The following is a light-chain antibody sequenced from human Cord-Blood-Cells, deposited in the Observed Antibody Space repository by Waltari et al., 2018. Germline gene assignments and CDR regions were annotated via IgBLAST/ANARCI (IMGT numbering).Light chain of an antibody. Sequence: QSALTQPAPVSGSPGQPITIPSTGTSSDVGSYTFFPWYQQHPGKAPKLMIYEGSKRPSGVSNRFSGSKSGNTASLTISGLQAEDEADYYCCSYAGSSTYVVFGGGTKLTVL. CDR2: EGS. CDR3: CSYAGSSTYVV. CDR1: SSDVGSYTF. V-gene: IGLV2-23*01. J-gene: IGLJ2*01.